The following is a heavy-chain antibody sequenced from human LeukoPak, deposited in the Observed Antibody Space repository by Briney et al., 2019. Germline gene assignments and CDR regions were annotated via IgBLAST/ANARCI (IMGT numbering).Heavy chain of an antibody. J-gene: IGHJ5*02. CDR1: GGSFSGYY. Sequence: PSETLSLTCAVYGGSFSGYYWSWIRQPPGKGLEWIGEINHSGSTNYNPSLKSRVTISVDTSKNQFSLKLSSVTAADTAVYYCARDRDGANSNWFDPWGQGTLVTVSS. D-gene: IGHD7-27*01. V-gene: IGHV4-34*01. CDR2: INHSGST. CDR3: ARDRDGANSNWFDP.